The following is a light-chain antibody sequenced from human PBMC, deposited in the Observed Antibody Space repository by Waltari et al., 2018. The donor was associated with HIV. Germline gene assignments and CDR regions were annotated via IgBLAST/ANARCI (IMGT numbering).Light chain of an antibody. V-gene: IGKV1-39*01. CDR1: QSVGGD. CDR3: QQSSATPYT. J-gene: IGKJ2*01. CDR2: IAS. Sequence: DIQMTQSPSTLSASIGDSVTITCRASQSVGGDLNWYQQKSGEAPKLLIYIASSLYSDVPPRFSGSRSGIDFTLTITSLQPEDFATYFCQQSSATPYTFGQGTRLDVK.